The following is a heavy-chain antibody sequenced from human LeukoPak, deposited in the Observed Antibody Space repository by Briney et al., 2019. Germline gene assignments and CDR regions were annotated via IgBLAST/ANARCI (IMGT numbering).Heavy chain of an antibody. CDR2: IYYSGST. CDR3: ARRDCSGGSCYFQP. Sequence: SETLSLTCTVSGGSVSSSSHYWNWNRQPPGKGLEWIGSIYYSGSTNYNPSLQSRVTISVDTSKNQFSLRLSSVTAADTAMYYCARRDCSGGSCYFQPWGQGTLVTVSS. CDR1: GGSVSSSSHY. J-gene: IGHJ1*01. D-gene: IGHD2-15*01. V-gene: IGHV4-39*01.